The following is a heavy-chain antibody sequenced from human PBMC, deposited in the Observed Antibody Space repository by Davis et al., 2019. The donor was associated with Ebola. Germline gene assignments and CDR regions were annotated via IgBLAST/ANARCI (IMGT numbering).Heavy chain of an antibody. Sequence: SETLSLTCAVYGGSFSGYYWSWIRQPPGKGLEWIGEINHSGSTNYNPSLKSRVTISVDMSKNQLSLRLSSVTAADTAVYYCARQGWSGYSLRHWLDPWGRGTLVTVSS. CDR3: ARQGWSGYSLRHWLDP. V-gene: IGHV4-34*01. CDR2: INHSGST. D-gene: IGHD3-3*01. J-gene: IGHJ5*02. CDR1: GGSFSGYY.